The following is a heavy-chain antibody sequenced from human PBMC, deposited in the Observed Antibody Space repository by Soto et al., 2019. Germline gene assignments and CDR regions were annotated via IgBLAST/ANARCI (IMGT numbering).Heavy chain of an antibody. Sequence: QVRLQQWGAGLLKPSETLPLTCAIYGGSFSDYYWSWIRQPPGKGLVWIGEINHSGSTNYNPSLKSRVTISVDTSKNQFSLKLNSVTAADTAVYYCAREVPSRYFDLWGRGTPVTVSS. CDR1: GGSFSDYY. CDR3: AREVPSRYFDL. V-gene: IGHV4-34*01. J-gene: IGHJ2*01. D-gene: IGHD3-10*01. CDR2: INHSGST.